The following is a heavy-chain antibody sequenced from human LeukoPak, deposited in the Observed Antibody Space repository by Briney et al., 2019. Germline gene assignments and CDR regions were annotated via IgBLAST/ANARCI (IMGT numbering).Heavy chain of an antibody. CDR1: GFTFSSYV. J-gene: IGHJ3*02. Sequence: GGSLRLSCAASGFTFSSYVMHWVRQAPGKGLEWVAIISYDGSNEYYADSVKGRFTISRDNTKNSLYLQMNSLRAEDTAVYYCARAGYYDSSAPSIWGQGTMVTVSS. CDR2: ISYDGSNE. CDR3: ARAGYYDSSAPSI. V-gene: IGHV3-30*04. D-gene: IGHD3-22*01.